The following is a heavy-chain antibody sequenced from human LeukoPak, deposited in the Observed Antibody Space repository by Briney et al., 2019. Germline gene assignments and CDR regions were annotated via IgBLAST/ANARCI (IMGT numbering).Heavy chain of an antibody. CDR3: AGVVIDSTWYQAFDH. CDR2: INTAGETT. D-gene: IGHD2-21*01. V-gene: IGHV3-23*01. Sequence: GGSLRLSCAASGFTLSRYAMSWVREAPGQGLEWGSSINTAGETTYYADSVEGRFTFSRHNSRSTLYLQMNSLAAEDTAIYSCAGVVIDSTWYQAFDHWGQGTLVTVSS. CDR1: GFTLSRYA. J-gene: IGHJ5*02.